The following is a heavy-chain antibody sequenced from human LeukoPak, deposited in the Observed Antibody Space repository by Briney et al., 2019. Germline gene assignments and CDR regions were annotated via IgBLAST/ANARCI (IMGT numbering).Heavy chain of an antibody. J-gene: IGHJ4*02. D-gene: IGHD3-22*01. CDR1: GFTFSNYA. CDR3: ARGGYYDSSGSFEY. Sequence: GGSLRLSCAASGFTFSNYAMYWVRQAPGKGLEYVSAISSNGGSTDYANSVKGRFTISRDNSKNRLFLQVGSLRAEDMAVYYCARGGYYDSSGSFEYWGQGTLVTVSS. V-gene: IGHV3-64*01. CDR2: ISSNGGST.